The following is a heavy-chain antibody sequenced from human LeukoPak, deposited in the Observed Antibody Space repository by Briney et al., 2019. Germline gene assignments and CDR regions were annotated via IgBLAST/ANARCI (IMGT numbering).Heavy chain of an antibody. J-gene: IGHJ4*02. V-gene: IGHV3-43*01. CDR1: GFNFNAYT. D-gene: IGHD5-24*01. CDR3: AKERDGHKDGLAH. Sequence: GGSLRLSCATSGFNFNAYTMHWVRQAPGKGLEWVSFIRGAATTNYADSVKGRFTVSSDNSKNSLYLQMNSLRPEDRGLYYCAKERDGHKDGLAHWGRGTLVTVSS. CDR2: IRGAATT.